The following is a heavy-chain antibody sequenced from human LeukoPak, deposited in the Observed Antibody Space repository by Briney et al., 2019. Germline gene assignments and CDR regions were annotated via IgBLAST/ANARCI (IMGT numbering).Heavy chain of an antibody. CDR3: ATLNFIAVRPGDPTKEFDY. Sequence: SVKVSCKASGGTFSSYAIDWVRQAPGQGLEWMGGIIPIFATANYAQKFQGRVTITTDESTSTAYMQLSSLRSDDTAIYYCATLNFIAVRPGDPTKEFDYWGQGTLVTVSS. CDR2: IIPIFATA. V-gene: IGHV1-69*05. D-gene: IGHD6-6*01. CDR1: GGTFSSYA. J-gene: IGHJ4*02.